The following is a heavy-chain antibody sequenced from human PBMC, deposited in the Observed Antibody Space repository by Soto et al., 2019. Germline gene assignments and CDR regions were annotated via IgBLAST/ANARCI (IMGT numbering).Heavy chain of an antibody. CDR1: GYTFTGYY. CDR3: AREAIVVPAASGGTPARNFDY. D-gene: IGHD2-2*01. J-gene: IGHJ4*02. V-gene: IGHV1-2*04. Sequence: ASVKVSCKASGYTFTGYYMHWVRQAPGQGLEWMGWINPNSGGTNYAQKFQGWVTMTRDTSISTAYMELSRLRSDDTAVYYCAREAIVVPAASGGTPARNFDYWGQGTLVTVSS. CDR2: INPNSGGT.